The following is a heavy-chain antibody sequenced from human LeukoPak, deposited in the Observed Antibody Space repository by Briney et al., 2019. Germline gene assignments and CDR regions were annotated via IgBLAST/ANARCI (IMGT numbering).Heavy chain of an antibody. CDR2: INSDGNST. Sequence: GGSLRLSCAASGFTFSSYWMHWVRQAPGKGLVWVSRINSDGNSTSYADSVKGRFTTSRDNAKNTLSLQMNRLGADDTAVYYCSRGYSGTYRIDYWGQGTLVTVSS. V-gene: IGHV3-74*01. J-gene: IGHJ4*02. D-gene: IGHD1-26*01. CDR1: GFTFSSYW. CDR3: SRGYSGTYRIDY.